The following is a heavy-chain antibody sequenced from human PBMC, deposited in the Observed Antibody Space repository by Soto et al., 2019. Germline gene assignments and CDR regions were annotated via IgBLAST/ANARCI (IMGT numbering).Heavy chain of an antibody. CDR3: ARDCVITSCDYPDC. CDR2: IYYSGST. D-gene: IGHD2-2*01. V-gene: IGHV4-31*03. J-gene: IGHJ4*03. Sequence: PSETLSLTCTVSGGSISSGGYYWSWIRQHPGKGLEWIGYIYYSGSTYYNPSLKSRVTISVDTSKNQFSLKLSSVTAADTAVYYCARDCVITSCDYPDCWGQGTKVTVSS. CDR1: GGSISSGGYY.